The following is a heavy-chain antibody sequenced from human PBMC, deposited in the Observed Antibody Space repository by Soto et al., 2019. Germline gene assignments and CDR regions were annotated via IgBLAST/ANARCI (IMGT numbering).Heavy chain of an antibody. CDR3: ARDRGVAPPVAGNTHYYYYMDV. D-gene: IGHD6-19*01. V-gene: IGHV1-18*01. J-gene: IGHJ6*03. CDR1: GYSFTNYG. CDR2: ISAYNGNT. Sequence: QDQLVQSGVEVKKPGASVKVSCKASGYSFTNYGITWVRQAPGQVFEWMGWISAYNGNTNYAQKFQGRVTMTTDASTSTAYWELRSLRSDDTAVYYCARDRGVAPPVAGNTHYYYYMDVWGKGTTVTVSS.